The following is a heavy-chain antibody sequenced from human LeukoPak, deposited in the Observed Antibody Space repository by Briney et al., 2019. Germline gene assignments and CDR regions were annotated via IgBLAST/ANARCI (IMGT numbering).Heavy chain of an antibody. Sequence: PSETLSLTCAVSGGSFSGYYWSWIRQPPGKGLEWIGEINHSGSTNYNPSLKSRVTISVDTSKNQFSLKLSSVTAADTAVYYCARASATVNSTPFDYWGQGTLVTVSS. D-gene: IGHD5-12*01. CDR1: GGSFSGYY. J-gene: IGHJ4*02. CDR2: INHSGST. V-gene: IGHV4-34*01. CDR3: ARASATVNSTPFDY.